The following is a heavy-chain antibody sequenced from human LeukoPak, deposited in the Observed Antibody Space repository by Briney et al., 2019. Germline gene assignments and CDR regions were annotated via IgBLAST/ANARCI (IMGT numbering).Heavy chain of an antibody. CDR3: ARSDGHSSSWYRHLVVWDEQYYFDY. V-gene: IGHV4-59*01. J-gene: IGHJ4*02. CDR2: IYHSGST. D-gene: IGHD6-13*01. CDR1: GGSISSYY. Sequence: SETLSLTCTVSGGSISSYYWSWIRQPPGKGLEWIGYIYHSGSTNYNPSLKSRVTISVDTSKNQFSLKLSSVTAADTAVYYCARSDGHSSSWYRHLVVWDEQYYFDYWGQGTLVTVSS.